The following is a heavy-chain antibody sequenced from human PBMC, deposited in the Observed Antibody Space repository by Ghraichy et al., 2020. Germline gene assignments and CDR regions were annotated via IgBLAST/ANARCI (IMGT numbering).Heavy chain of an antibody. J-gene: IGHJ4*02. V-gene: IGHV4-59*08. CDR1: GASISSYS. CDR2: ISYTGST. D-gene: IGHD5-18*01. Sequence: SETLSLTCTVSGASISSYSWSWIRQPPGKGLEWIGYISYTGSTDHNPSLQSRVTISVDTSMNQFSLRLSSVGASDMAVYYCARHGGYTYGYPFDHWGQGTQVTVSS. CDR3: ARHGGYTYGYPFDH.